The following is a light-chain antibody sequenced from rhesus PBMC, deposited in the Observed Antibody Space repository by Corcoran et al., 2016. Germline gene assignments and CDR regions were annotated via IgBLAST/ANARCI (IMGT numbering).Light chain of an antibody. CDR3: QQGYDTPYS. Sequence: DIQLTQSPSSLSASVGDRVTITCRPSENVNNHLNWYQQKPGKAPKLLIYKASTLQTGVPSRFSGSGAGTDYTFTSRSLQPEDVATYFCQQGYDTPYSFGQGTKVEIK. J-gene: IGKJ2*01. V-gene: IGKV1-74*01. CDR2: KAS. CDR1: ENVNNH.